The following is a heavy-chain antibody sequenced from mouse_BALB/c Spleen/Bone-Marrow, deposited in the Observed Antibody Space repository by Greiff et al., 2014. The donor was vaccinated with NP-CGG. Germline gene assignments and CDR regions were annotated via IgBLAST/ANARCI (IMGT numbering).Heavy chain of an antibody. CDR2: ITTYSANA. CDR3: ARGGTGPFPY. D-gene: IGHD3-3*01. Sequence: QVQLQQPGPELARPGESVKISCKGSGYTFTDYAMHWVKQSRARSLEWIGVITTYSANAKYNQKFKGKATMTVDKSSSTAYLELARLTSEDSDIYYCARGGTGPFPYWGQGTLVTVSA. CDR1: GYTFTDYA. J-gene: IGHJ3*01. V-gene: IGHV1-67*01.